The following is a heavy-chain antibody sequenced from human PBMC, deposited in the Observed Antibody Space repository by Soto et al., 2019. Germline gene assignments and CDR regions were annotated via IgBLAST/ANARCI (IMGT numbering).Heavy chain of an antibody. CDR2: IYPGDSDS. D-gene: IGHD2-15*01. CDR1: GYSFTSYW. V-gene: IGHV5-51*01. CDR3: ARALGYCSGGSCMYYFDD. J-gene: IGHJ4*02. Sequence: GESLKISCKGSGYSFTSYWIGWVRQMPGKGLEWMGIIYPGDSDSRYSPSFQGQATISADKSISTAYMQWSSLKASDTAMYYCARALGYCSGGSCMYYFDDWGQGTLVTVSS.